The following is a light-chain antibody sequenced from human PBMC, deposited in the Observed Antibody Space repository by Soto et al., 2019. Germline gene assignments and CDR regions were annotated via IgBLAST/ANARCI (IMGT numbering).Light chain of an antibody. CDR3: QQLNSYLALT. J-gene: IGKJ4*01. CDR2: AAS. CDR1: QGISSY. Sequence: DIPLTQSPSFLSASVGDRVTITCRASQGISSYLAWYQQKPGKAPKLLIYAASTLQSGVPSRFSGSGSGTEFTLTISSLQPEDVATYYCQQLNSYLALTFGGGTKVEIK. V-gene: IGKV1-9*01.